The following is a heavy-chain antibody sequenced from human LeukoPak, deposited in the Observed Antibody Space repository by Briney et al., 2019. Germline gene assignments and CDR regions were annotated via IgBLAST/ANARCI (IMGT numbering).Heavy chain of an antibody. Sequence: PGRSLRLSCAASGFTFSSYGMHWVRQAPGQGLEWVAVIWNDGSNKYYVDSVKGRFIISRDNPRNTLYLQMNILRTEDTAVYYCAKEGTPQVSAWYDLWGQGTQVIVSS. V-gene: IGHV3-33*06. D-gene: IGHD3-10*01. J-gene: IGHJ5*02. CDR1: GFTFSSYG. CDR2: IWNDGSNK. CDR3: AKEGTPQVSAWYDL.